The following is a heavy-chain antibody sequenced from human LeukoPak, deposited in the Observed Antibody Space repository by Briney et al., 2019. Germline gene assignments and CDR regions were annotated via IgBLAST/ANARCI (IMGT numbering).Heavy chain of an antibody. CDR1: GYTLTELS. D-gene: IGHD3-22*01. CDR3: ASTPKSQYYYDSSGYS. Sequence: ASVKVSCKVSGYTLTELSLHWVRQAAGKGLEWMGGFEPEDGERVYAQTFQGRVAMTEDTSTDTAYMELSSLRSEDTAVYYCASTPKSQYYYDSSGYSWGQGTLVTVSS. CDR2: FEPEDGER. V-gene: IGHV1-24*01. J-gene: IGHJ4*02.